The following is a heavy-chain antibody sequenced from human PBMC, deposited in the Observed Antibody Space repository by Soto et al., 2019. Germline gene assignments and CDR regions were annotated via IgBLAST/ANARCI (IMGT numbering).Heavy chain of an antibody. J-gene: IGHJ4*02. CDR2: ISYDGSNK. CDR1: GFTFSSYA. D-gene: IGHD5-12*01. CDR3: ARGERDGYNYFGFDY. V-gene: IGHV3-30-3*01. Sequence: QVQLVESGGGVVQPGRSLRLSCAASGFTFSSYAMHWVRQAPGKGLEWVAVISYDGSNKYYADSVKGRFTISRDNSKNTLYLQMNSLRAEDTAVYYCARGERDGYNYFGFDYWGQGTLVTVSS.